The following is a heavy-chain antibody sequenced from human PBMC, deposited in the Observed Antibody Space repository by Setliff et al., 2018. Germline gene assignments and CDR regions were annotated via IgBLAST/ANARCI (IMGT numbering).Heavy chain of an antibody. CDR2: INHSGST. J-gene: IGHJ4*02. CDR1: GGSFSGYY. D-gene: IGHD6-13*01. Sequence: SETLSLTCAVYGGSFSGYYWSWIRQPPGKGLEWIGEINHSGSTNYNPSLKSRVTISVDTSKNQFSLKLSSVTAADTAVYYCARSASHSSSWYNYWGQGTLVTVSS. CDR3: ARSASHSSSWYNY. V-gene: IGHV4-34*01.